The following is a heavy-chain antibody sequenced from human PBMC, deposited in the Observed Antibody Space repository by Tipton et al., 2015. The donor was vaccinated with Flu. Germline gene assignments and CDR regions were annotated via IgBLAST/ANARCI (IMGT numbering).Heavy chain of an antibody. Sequence: QSGAEVKKPGASVKVSCKTSGYTFTSYAIIWVRQAPGQGLEWMGWISGYNGNTTYAQKLQGRVNMTTDKSTSTAYVELRSLRSDDTAVYYCARDGGIAASCWGQRTLVNVSS. CDR1: GYTFTSYA. D-gene: IGHD6-13*01. CDR3: ARDGGIAASC. CDR2: ISGYNGNT. J-gene: IGHJ4*02. V-gene: IGHV1-18*01.